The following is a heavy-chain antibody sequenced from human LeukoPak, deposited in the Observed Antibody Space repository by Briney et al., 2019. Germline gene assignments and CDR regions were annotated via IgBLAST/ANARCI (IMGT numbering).Heavy chain of an antibody. CDR1: GGSISSGGSR. Sequence: PSETLSLTCNVSGGSISSGGSRWSWIRQPPGKGLEWIGYIYYSGSTNYNPSLKSRVTISVDTSKNQFSLKLSSVTAADTAVYYCAREVAAAGLDYWGQGTLVTVSS. CDR3: AREVAAAGLDY. CDR2: IYYSGST. V-gene: IGHV4-61*08. J-gene: IGHJ4*02. D-gene: IGHD6-13*01.